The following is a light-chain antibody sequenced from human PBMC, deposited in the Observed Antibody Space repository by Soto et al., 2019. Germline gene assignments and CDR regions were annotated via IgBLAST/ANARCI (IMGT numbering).Light chain of an antibody. J-gene: IGKJ1*01. CDR1: QSVLYSSNNKNY. CDR3: QQYYSTPWS. V-gene: IGKV4-1*01. CDR2: WAS. Sequence: DIVMTQSPDSLAVSLGERATINCKSSQSVLYSSNNKNYLAWYQQKPGQPPKLLIYWASTRESGVPDRFSGSGSGTDFTLIISTLQAEDVAVYYCQQYYSTPWSFGQGTKVEIK.